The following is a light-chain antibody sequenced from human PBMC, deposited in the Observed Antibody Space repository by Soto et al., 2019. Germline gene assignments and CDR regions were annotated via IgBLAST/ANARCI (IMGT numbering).Light chain of an antibody. CDR3: QQYNNWPLT. CDR1: QSVSRN. J-gene: IGKJ1*01. V-gene: IGKV3-15*01. Sequence: EIVMTQSPATLSVSPGERATLSCRASQSVSRNLAWYQQKPGQAPRLLIYGASNRATGIPARISGSGSGTEFTLTISSLQSEDFAVYYCQQYNNWPLTCGQGTKGDIK. CDR2: GAS.